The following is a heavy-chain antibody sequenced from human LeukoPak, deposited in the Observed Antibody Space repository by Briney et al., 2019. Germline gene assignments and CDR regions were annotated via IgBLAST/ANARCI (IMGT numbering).Heavy chain of an antibody. J-gene: IGHJ4*02. CDR1: GYTFTGYY. CDR2: INPSSGGT. D-gene: IGHD4-17*01. CDR3: AREVDYAGFDY. Sequence: ASVKVSCKASGYTFTGYYMHWVRQAPGQGLEWMGWINPSSGGTNYAQKFQGRVTMTRDTSISTAYMELGRLRSDDTAVYYCAREVDYAGFDYWGQGTLVTVSS. V-gene: IGHV1-2*02.